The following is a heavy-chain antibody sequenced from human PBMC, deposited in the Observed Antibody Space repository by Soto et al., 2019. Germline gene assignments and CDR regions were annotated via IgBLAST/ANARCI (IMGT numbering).Heavy chain of an antibody. CDR1: GGSLTSYY. CDR2: IYYSGKK. D-gene: IGHD6-19*01. J-gene: IGHJ4*02. CDR3: ARTLPSGWYPR. V-gene: IGHV4-59*01. Sequence: SETLSLNCTVSGGSLTSYYWSWFRLPPGKGLEWIAYIYYSGKKHYTPPLKSRVTISVDTPKNLLSLELTSVTAADTAVYFWARTLPSGWYPRWGQGTLVTVSS.